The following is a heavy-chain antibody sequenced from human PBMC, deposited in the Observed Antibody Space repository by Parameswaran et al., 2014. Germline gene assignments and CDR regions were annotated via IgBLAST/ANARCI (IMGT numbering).Heavy chain of an antibody. CDR2: MNPNSGNT. CDR3: ARGRFGIVDYGMDV. J-gene: IGHJ6*02. V-gene: IGHV1-8*01. D-gene: IGHD1-26*01. Sequence: WVRQAPGQGLEWMGWMNPNSGNTGYAQKFQGRVTMTRNTSISTAYMELSSLRSEDTAVYYCARGRFGIVDYGMDVWGQGTTVTVSS.